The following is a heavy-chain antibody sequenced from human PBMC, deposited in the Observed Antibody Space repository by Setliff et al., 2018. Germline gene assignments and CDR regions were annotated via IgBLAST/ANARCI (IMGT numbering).Heavy chain of an antibody. Sequence: SETLSLTCAVYGGSFSGYQWSWIRQPPGRGLEWIGEINHSGSTNYNPSLKSRVSISVEKSKNQFSLKLTSVTAADTAVYYCARAQVVFAISAPVWYFEVWGRGTQVTVSS. D-gene: IGHD2-21*01. CDR1: GGSFSGYQ. V-gene: IGHV4-34*01. CDR3: ARAQVVFAISAPVWYFEV. CDR2: INHSGST. J-gene: IGHJ2*01.